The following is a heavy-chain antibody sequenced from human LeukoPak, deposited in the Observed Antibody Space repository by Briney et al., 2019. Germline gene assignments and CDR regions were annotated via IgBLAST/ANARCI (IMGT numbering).Heavy chain of an antibody. Sequence: SETLSLTCTVSGGSISSYYWSWIRQPPGKGLEWIGNIYNSGNTNYNPSLKSRVTILVDASKNQFSLKLSSVTAADTAVYYCARAGYGDYLGDYWGQGTLVTVSS. D-gene: IGHD4-17*01. J-gene: IGHJ4*02. V-gene: IGHV4-59*01. CDR2: IYNSGNT. CDR3: ARAGYGDYLGDY. CDR1: GGSISSYY.